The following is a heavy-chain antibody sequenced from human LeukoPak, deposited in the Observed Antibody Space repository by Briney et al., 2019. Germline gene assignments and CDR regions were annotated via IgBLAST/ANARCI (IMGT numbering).Heavy chain of an antibody. Sequence: GESLKISCAASGFTFSSYSMNWVHQAPGKGLEWVSSISSSSSYIYYADSVKGRFTISRDNAKNSLYLQMNSLRAEDTAVYYCARDRDYGDYRDAFDIWGQGTMVTVSS. J-gene: IGHJ3*02. D-gene: IGHD4-17*01. CDR1: GFTFSSYS. CDR2: ISSSSSYI. V-gene: IGHV3-21*01. CDR3: ARDRDYGDYRDAFDI.